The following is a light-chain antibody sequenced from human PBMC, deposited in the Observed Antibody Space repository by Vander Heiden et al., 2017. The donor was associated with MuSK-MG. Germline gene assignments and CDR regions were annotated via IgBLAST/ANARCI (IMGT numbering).Light chain of an antibody. CDR3: QQYGTSPFT. CDR2: DAS. J-gene: IGKJ2*01. V-gene: IGKV3-20*01. CDR1: QSIIINY. Sequence: EIVLTQSPGTLSLSPGERATLSCRASQSIIINYLAWYQQRPGQAPRLLIYDASSSATGIADRFRGSGSGTDFTLTINGLEPEHSAVYYCQQYGTSPFTFGKGTKLEIK.